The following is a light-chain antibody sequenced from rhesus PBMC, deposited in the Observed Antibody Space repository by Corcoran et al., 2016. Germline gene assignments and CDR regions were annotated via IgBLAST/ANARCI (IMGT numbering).Light chain of an antibody. CDR3: QQYSSRIT. CDR2: KAS. V-gene: IGKV1-22*01. J-gene: IGKJ4*01. CDR1: PRISRW. Sequence: DIQMTQSPSYLSAYVGDIVTITCRASPRISRWLAWYQQTTGKAPKLLIYKASSLQTGVPSRFSGSGSGTEFTLTISSLQSEDFATYYCQQYSSRITFGGGTKVELQ.